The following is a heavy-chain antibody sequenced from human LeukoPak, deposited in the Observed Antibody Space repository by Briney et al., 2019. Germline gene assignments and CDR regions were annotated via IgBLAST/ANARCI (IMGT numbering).Heavy chain of an antibody. Sequence: GGSLRLSCAASGFTVSSNYMSWVRQAPGKGLEWVSVIYSGGSTYYADSVKGRFTISRDNSENTLYLQMNSLRAEDTAVYYCAKDSGDIVVVPAAFDYWGQGTLVTVSS. CDR1: GFTVSSNY. D-gene: IGHD2-2*01. CDR3: AKDSGDIVVVPAAFDY. CDR2: IYSGGST. V-gene: IGHV3-53*01. J-gene: IGHJ4*02.